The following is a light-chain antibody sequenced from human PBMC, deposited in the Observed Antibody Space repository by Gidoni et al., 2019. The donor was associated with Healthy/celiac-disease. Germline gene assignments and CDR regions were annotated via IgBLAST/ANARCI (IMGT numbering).Light chain of an antibody. CDR3: MQDLQGQ. Sequence: DIVLTQSSLSLPVTPGEPASSSCRSSQILLHSNGYNYLDCYRQKPGQSPQLLIYLGSNRASGGPGRFSGSGSGTDFTLKISRVEAEDVGVYYCMQDLQGQFGQXTKVEIK. V-gene: IGKV2-28*01. CDR1: QILLHSNGYNY. J-gene: IGKJ1*01. CDR2: LGS.